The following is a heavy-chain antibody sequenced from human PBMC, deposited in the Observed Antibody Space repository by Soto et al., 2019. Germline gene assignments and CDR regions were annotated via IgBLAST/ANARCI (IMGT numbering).Heavy chain of an antibody. CDR3: ARGLSSSWYGLDYYYYGMDV. CDR1: GFTFSDYY. Sequence: VGSLRLSCAASGFTFSDYYRSWIRQAPGKGLEWVSYITSSGSTIYCADSVKGRFTISRDNAKNSMSLQMNSLRAEDTAVYYCARGLSSSWYGLDYYYYGMDVWGQGTTVTVSS. V-gene: IGHV3-11*01. D-gene: IGHD6-13*01. J-gene: IGHJ6*02. CDR2: ITSSGSTI.